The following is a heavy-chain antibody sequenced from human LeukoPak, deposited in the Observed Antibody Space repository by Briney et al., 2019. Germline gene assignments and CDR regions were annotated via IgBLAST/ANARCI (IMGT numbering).Heavy chain of an antibody. J-gene: IGHJ4*02. V-gene: IGHV3-23*01. D-gene: IGHD2-2*01. CDR1: GVTFSSYA. CDR3: AKDAFYCSSTSCYAFDY. CDR2: ISGSGGST. Sequence: GGSLRLSCAASGVTFSSYAMSWVRQAPGKGLEWVSAISGSGGSTYYADSVKGRFTISRDNSKNTLYLQMNSLRAEDTAVYYCAKDAFYCSSTSCYAFDYWGQGTLVTVSS.